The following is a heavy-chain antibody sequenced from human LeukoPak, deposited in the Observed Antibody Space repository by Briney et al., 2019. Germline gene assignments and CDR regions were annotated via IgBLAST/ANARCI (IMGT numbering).Heavy chain of an antibody. CDR1: GGSISSYY. CDR3: ARRSDYGDYSS. D-gene: IGHD4-17*01. CDR2: IYTSCST. J-gene: IGHJ5*02. Sequence: SSETLSLTCTVSGGSISSYYWSWIRQPAGKGLEGIGRIYTSCSTNYNPSLKSRVTMSVDTSKNQCSLKLSSVTAADTAVYYCARRSDYGDYSSWGQGTLVTVSS. V-gene: IGHV4-4*07.